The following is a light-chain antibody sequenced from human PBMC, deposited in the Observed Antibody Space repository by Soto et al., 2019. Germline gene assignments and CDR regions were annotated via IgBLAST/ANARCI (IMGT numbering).Light chain of an antibody. CDR3: SSYAGTHNFGV. Sequence: QSVRTQPPSASGSPGQSVTISCTGTSSDVGGYNYVSWYQQHPGRAPKLMIYEVTKRPSGVPDRFSGSKSGNTASLTVSGLQAEDEADYYCSSYAGTHNFGVFGTGTKVTVL. J-gene: IGLJ1*01. V-gene: IGLV2-8*01. CDR1: SSDVGGYNY. CDR2: EVT.